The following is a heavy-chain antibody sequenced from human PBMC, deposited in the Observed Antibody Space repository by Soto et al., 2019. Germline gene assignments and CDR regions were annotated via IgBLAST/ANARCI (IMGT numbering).Heavy chain of an antibody. V-gene: IGHV3-23*01. J-gene: IGHJ5*02. CDR2: ISSGDAFT. D-gene: IGHD6-19*01. CDR3: AYDRQDSSFS. CDR1: GFNFRNYA. Sequence: EVQLLESGGGLVQPGGSLRLSCAASGFNFRNYAMSWVRQAPGKGLEWVSTISSGDAFTYYADSVKGRFTISRDYSKNPLYLQMNTLRAEDTAVYYSAYDRQDSSFSWGQGPLVTVSS.